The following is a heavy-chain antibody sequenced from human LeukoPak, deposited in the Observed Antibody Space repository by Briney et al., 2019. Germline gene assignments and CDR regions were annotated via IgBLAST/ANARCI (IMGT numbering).Heavy chain of an antibody. Sequence: GGSLRLSCATSGFTLSNCGVSWVRQAPGKGLQWLSVIVGDGTTYYADSVKGRFTVTRDNSENTLYLQMNSLRAEDTAVYYCAKGPYGLGIYYGMDVWGKGGRSP. CDR2: IVGDGTT. J-gene: IGHJ6*01. CDR1: GFTLSNCG. V-gene: IGHV3-23*01. D-gene: IGHD3-10*01. CDR3: AKGPYGLGIYYGMDV.